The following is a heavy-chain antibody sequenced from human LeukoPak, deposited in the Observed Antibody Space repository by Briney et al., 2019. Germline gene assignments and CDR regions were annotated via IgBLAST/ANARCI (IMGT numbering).Heavy chain of an antibody. CDR2: ISSSSSTI. CDR1: GFTFSSYS. Sequence: GGSLRLSCAASGFTFSSYSMNWVRQAPGKGLEWVSYISSSSSTIYYADSVKGRFTISRDNAKNSLFLQRNSLRDEDTAVYYCARDEREWELRAFDIWGQGTMVTVSS. J-gene: IGHJ3*02. V-gene: IGHV3-48*02. D-gene: IGHD1-26*01. CDR3: ARDEREWELRAFDI.